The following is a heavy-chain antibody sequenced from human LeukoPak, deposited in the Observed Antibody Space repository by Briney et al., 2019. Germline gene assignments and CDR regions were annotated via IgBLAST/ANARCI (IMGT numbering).Heavy chain of an antibody. CDR3: ARPSLHTAGIAAAGGFFY. J-gene: IGHJ4*02. V-gene: IGHV3-30*04. D-gene: IGHD6-13*01. Sequence: GRSLRLSCAASGFTFSSYAMHWVRQAPSKGLEWVAVISYDGSNKYYADSVKGRFTISRDNSKNTLYLQMNSLRAEDTAVYYCARPSLHTAGIAAAGGFFYWGQGTLVTVSS. CDR2: ISYDGSNK. CDR1: GFTFSSYA.